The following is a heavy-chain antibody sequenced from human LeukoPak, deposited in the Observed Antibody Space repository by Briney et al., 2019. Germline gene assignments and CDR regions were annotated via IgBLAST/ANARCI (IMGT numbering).Heavy chain of an antibody. CDR3: AKDRIVVVPAAMGVLDY. CDR1: GFTFSSYG. J-gene: IGHJ4*02. V-gene: IGHV3-30*02. CDR2: IRYDGSNK. Sequence: GGSLRLSCAASGFTFSSYGMHWVRQAPGKGLEWVAFIRYDGSNKYYADSVKGRFTISRDNSKNTLYLQMNSLRAEDTAVYYSAKDRIVVVPAAMGVLDYWGQGTLVTVSS. D-gene: IGHD2-2*01.